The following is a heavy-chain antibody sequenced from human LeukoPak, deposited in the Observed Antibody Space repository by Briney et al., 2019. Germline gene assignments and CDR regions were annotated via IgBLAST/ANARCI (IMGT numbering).Heavy chain of an antibody. J-gene: IGHJ4*02. D-gene: IGHD3-10*01. CDR2: IYYSGST. Sequence: KASETLSLTCTVSGGSISSYYWSWIRQPPGKGLEWIGYIYYSGSTNYNPSLKNRVTISVDTFKNQFSLKLSSVTAADTAVYYCARTKTVYGSGKDTTTLAPDYWGQGTLVIVSS. V-gene: IGHV4-59*01. CDR3: ARTKTVYGSGKDTTTLAPDY. CDR1: GGSISSYY.